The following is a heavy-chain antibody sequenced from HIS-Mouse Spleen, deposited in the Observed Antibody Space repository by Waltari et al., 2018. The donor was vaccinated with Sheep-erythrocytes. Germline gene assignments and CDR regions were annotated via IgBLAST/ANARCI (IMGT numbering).Heavy chain of an antibody. CDR2: ISSSSSYI. D-gene: IGHD1-26*01. Sequence: EVQLVESGGGLVKPGGSLRLSCAASGFTFSSYSMNWVRQAPGKGLEGVSSISSSSSYIYYADSVKGRFTISRDNAKNSLYLQMNGLRAEDTAVYYCARVASGATFDYWGQGTLVTVSS. CDR3: ARVASGATFDY. CDR1: GFTFSSYS. J-gene: IGHJ4*02. V-gene: IGHV3-21*01.